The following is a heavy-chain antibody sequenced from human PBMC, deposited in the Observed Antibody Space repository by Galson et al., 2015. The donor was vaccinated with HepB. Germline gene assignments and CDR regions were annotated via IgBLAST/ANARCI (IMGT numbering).Heavy chain of an antibody. CDR1: GSTFTSYD. D-gene: IGHD2-2*01. Sequence: SVKVSCKASGSTFTSYDINWVRQATGQGLEWMGWMNPNSGNTGYAQKFQGRVTMTRNTSISTAYMEPSSLRSEDTAVYYCARGYCSSTSCFVDPWGQGTLVTVSS. J-gene: IGHJ5*02. V-gene: IGHV1-8*01. CDR3: ARGYCSSTSCFVDP. CDR2: MNPNSGNT.